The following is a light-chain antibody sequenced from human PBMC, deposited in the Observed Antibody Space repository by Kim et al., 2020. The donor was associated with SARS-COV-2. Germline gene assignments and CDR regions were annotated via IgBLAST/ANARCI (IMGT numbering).Light chain of an antibody. CDR3: KQYDSDQYT. V-gene: IGKV1-5*03. CDR1: QSSRSW. Sequence: VGERGKISCRARQSSRSWLAGKQQKQGRTQKLRIYRASSVESGVTSRCSGSASGTEFTLTISGLQPDEFATYEGKQYDSDQYTFGKGTKLE. J-gene: IGKJ2*01. CDR2: RAS.